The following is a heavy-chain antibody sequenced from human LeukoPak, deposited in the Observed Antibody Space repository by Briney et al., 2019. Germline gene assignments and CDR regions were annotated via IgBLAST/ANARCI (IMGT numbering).Heavy chain of an antibody. D-gene: IGHD1-26*01. J-gene: IGHJ6*02. CDR3: AKVDVVGASRTYYYGMDV. Sequence: GGSLRLSCAASGFTFSSYGMHWVRQAPGKGLEWVAVISYDGSNKYYADSVKGRFTISRDNSKNTLYLQMNSLRAEDTAVYYCAKVDVVGASRTYYYGMDVWGQGTTVTVSS. V-gene: IGHV3-30*18. CDR1: GFTFSSYG. CDR2: ISYDGSNK.